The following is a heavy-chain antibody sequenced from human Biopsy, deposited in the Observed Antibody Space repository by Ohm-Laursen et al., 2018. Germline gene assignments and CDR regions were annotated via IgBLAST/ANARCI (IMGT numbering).Heavy chain of an antibody. V-gene: IGHV4-61*08. CDR3: ARLFRLDDYWNDDPPDGFDV. J-gene: IGHJ3*01. CDR1: GGSIGGSGDY. CDR2: ISDTGTT. Sequence: GTLSLTCTVSGGSIGGSGDYWSWIRQPPGKGLEWIGYISDTGTTNYNPSLRGRVAMSVDTSKNQFSLQLTSVTAADTAMFFRARLFRLDDYWNDDPPDGFDVWGQGTMVTVSS. D-gene: IGHD3-3*01.